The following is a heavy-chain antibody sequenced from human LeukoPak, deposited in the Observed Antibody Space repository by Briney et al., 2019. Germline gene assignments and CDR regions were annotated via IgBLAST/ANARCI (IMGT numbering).Heavy chain of an antibody. CDR2: IIPIFGTA. CDR3: ARDQVDIVATNYYYYGMDV. J-gene: IGHJ6*04. CDR1: GGTCSSYA. D-gene: IGHD5-12*01. Sequence: SVKVSCKASGGTCSSYAISWVRQAPGQGLEWMGGIIPIFGTANYAQKFQGRVTITADESTSTAYMELSSLRSEDTAVYYCARDQVDIVATNYYYYGMDVWGKGTTVTVSS. V-gene: IGHV1-69*01.